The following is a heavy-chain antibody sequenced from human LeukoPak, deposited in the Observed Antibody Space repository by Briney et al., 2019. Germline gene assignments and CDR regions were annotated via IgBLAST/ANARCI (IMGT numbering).Heavy chain of an antibody. D-gene: IGHD6-13*01. CDR1: GYTLTELS. V-gene: IGHV1-24*01. Sequence: ASVKVSCKVSGYTLTELSMHWVRQAPGKGLEWMGGFDPEDGETIYAQKFQGRVTMTEDTSTDTAYMELSSLRSEDTAVYYCATVGSRSGSWYRPPDYWGQGTLVTVSS. J-gene: IGHJ4*02. CDR2: FDPEDGET. CDR3: ATVGSRSGSWYRPPDY.